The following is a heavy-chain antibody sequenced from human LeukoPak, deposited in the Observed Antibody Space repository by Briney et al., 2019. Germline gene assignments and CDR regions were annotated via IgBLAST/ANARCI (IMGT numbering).Heavy chain of an antibody. Sequence: ASVKVSCKASGYTVTSYYMHWVRQAPGQGLEWMGLINPTGGSTGYAQKFHATVTMNSDMSTSTAYMEFSRLRSEDTAIYYCARDNSVGDNAWWFDPWGQGTLVTVSS. CDR3: ARDNSVGDNAWWFDP. CDR1: GYTVTSYY. CDR2: INPTGGST. V-gene: IGHV1-46*01. J-gene: IGHJ5*02. D-gene: IGHD1-26*01.